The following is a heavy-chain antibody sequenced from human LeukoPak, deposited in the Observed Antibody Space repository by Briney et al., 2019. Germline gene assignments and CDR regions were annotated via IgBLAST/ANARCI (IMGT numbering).Heavy chain of an antibody. V-gene: IGHV3-48*01. CDR1: GFTFSSYS. Sequence: GGSLRLSCAASGFTFSSYSMNWVRQAPGKGLEWVSYISSSSSTIYYADSVKGRFTISRDNAKNSLYLQMNSLRAEDTAVYYCAKVGVEDITIFGVVNPLYYYYYMDVWGKGTTVTVSS. CDR3: AKVGVEDITIFGVVNPLYYYYYMDV. D-gene: IGHD3-3*01. J-gene: IGHJ6*03. CDR2: ISSSSSTI.